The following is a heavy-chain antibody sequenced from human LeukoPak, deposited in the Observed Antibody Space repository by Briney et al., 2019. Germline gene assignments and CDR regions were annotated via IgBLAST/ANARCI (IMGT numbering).Heavy chain of an antibody. CDR2: IYYSGST. D-gene: IGHD5-18*01. J-gene: IGHJ6*03. CDR1: GGSISSSSYY. V-gene: IGHV4-39*07. CDR3: ARVDTAMVTYYYYMDG. Sequence: SETLSLTCTVSGGSISSSSYYWGWIRQPPGKGLEWIGSIYYSGSTYYNPSLKSRVTISVDTSKNQFSLKLSSVTAADTAVYYCARVDTAMVTYYYYMDGWGKGTTVTVSS.